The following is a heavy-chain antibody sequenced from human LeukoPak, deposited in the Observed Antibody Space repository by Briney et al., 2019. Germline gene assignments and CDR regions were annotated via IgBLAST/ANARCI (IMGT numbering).Heavy chain of an antibody. CDR2: VSAVDSST. CDR1: GLTFSNYW. CDR3: AQYSSTSNYYYGLDV. D-gene: IGHD6-6*01. J-gene: IGHJ6*02. V-gene: IGHV3-74*01. Sequence: GSLRLSCAASGLTFSNYWMHWVRQGPGKWLEWVSSVSAVDSSTYYADSVKGRFTISRDNSKNTLYLQMNSLRAEDTALYYCAQYSSTSNYYYGLDVWGQGTTVTVSS.